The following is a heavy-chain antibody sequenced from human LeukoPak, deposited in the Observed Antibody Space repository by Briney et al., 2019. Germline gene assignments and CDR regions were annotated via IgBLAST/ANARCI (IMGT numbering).Heavy chain of an antibody. CDR2: IYYSGST. D-gene: IGHD4-17*01. J-gene: IGHJ4*02. V-gene: IGHV4-59*12. CDR1: GGSISSYY. Sequence: SETLSLTCTVSGGSISSYYWSWIRQPPGKGLEWIGYIYYSGSTNYNPSLKSRVTISVDTSKNQFSLKLTSVTAADTAVYYCARGISTTVTTPADYWGQGTLVTVSS. CDR3: ARGISTTVTTPADY.